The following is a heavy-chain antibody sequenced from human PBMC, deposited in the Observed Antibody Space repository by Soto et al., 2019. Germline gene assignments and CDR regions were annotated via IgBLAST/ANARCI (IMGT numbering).Heavy chain of an antibody. CDR2: MNPNSGNT. CDR1: GYTFTSYD. CDR3: ARGQERRGFDF. V-gene: IGHV1-8*01. D-gene: IGHD2-15*01. J-gene: IGHJ4*02. Sequence: ASVKVSCKASGYTFTSYDLNWVRQATGQGLEWMGWMNPNSGNTGYAQKFQGRVTMTRNTSISTAYMELSSLRSEDTAVSYCARGQERRGFDFWVQGTLGIGSS.